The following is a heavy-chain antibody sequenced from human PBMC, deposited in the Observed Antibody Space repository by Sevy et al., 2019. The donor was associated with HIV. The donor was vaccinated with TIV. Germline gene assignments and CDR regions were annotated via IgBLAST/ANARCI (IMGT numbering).Heavy chain of an antibody. J-gene: IGHJ4*02. Sequence: GGSLRLSCAASGFSFSSYGMHWVRHAPGKGLEWMSYIQYDGSNKDYADSVKGRFTISRDNSKNTLYLQMNSLRVGDTAVFYCVKEGGGEGGDHWGQGTLVTVSS. CDR3: VKEGGGEGGDH. CDR1: GFSFSSYG. D-gene: IGHD2-21*01. V-gene: IGHV3-30*02. CDR2: IQYDGSNK.